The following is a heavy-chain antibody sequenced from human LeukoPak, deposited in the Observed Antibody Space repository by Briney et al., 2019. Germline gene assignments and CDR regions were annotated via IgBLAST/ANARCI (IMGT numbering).Heavy chain of an antibody. D-gene: IGHD3-10*01. CDR3: ARGPLWFGTYYFDY. V-gene: IGHV4-4*07. CDR1: GASIGSYY. J-gene: IGHJ4*02. CDR2: IYTSGST. Sequence: TSETLSLTCTVSGASIGSYYWSWIRQPAGKGLEWIGRIYTSGSTNYNPSLKSRVTMSVDTSKNQFSLKLSSVTAADTAVYYCARGPLWFGTYYFDYWGQGTLVTVSS.